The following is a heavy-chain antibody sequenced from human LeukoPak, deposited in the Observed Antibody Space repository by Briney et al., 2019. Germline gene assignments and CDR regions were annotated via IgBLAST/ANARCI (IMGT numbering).Heavy chain of an antibody. J-gene: IGHJ4*02. CDR3: ARVVYSSGIFDY. CDR2: INAGNGNT. Sequence: ASVKVSCKASGYTFTSYAMHWVRQAPGQRLEWMGWINAGNGNTKYSQKFQGRVTITRDTSASTAHMELSSLRSEDTAVYYCARVVYSSGIFDYWGQGTLVTVSS. CDR1: GYTFTSYA. V-gene: IGHV1-3*01. D-gene: IGHD6-19*01.